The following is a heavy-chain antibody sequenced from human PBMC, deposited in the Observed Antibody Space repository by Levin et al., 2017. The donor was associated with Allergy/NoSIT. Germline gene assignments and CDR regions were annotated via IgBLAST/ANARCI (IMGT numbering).Heavy chain of an antibody. CDR2: ISSGSSYT. V-gene: IGHV3-11*03. Sequence: GGSLRLSCAASGFTFSDYYMSWIRQAPGKGLEWVSYISSGSSYTNYADSVKGRFTISRDNAKNSLYLQMNSLRAEDTAVYYCARTGRSGYDLDYWGQGTLVTVSS. CDR3: ARTGRSGYDLDY. D-gene: IGHD5-12*01. J-gene: IGHJ4*02. CDR1: GFTFSDYY.